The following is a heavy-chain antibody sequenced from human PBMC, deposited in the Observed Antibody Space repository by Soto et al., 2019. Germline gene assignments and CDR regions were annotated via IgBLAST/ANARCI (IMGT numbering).Heavy chain of an antibody. D-gene: IGHD6-6*01. V-gene: IGHV4-4*02. Sequence: PSETLSLTCAVSDGSISTTNWWSWVRQPPGKGLEWIGEIYHSGGTNYNPSLKSRVTISVDKSKSQFSLKMSSVTAADTAIYFCARVSSSSRTCFDPWGQGTLVTVSS. J-gene: IGHJ5*02. CDR3: ARVSSSSRTCFDP. CDR2: IYHSGGT. CDR1: DGSISTTNW.